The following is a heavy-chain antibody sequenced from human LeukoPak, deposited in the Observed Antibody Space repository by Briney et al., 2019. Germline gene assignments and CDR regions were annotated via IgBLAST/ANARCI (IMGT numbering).Heavy chain of an antibody. V-gene: IGHV4-59*01. CDR3: ARGAASVVRGDVHFDS. CDR1: GDSFRTFY. J-gene: IGHJ4*02. D-gene: IGHD3-10*01. Sequence: SETLSLTCTVSGDSFRTFYWSWLRQPPGKGLEWIGFVFHTGSTNYTPSLKSRITMSVESSKNQFSLKVTSVTAADTAVYYCARGAASVVRGDVHFDSWGQGTLVTVSS. CDR2: VFHTGST.